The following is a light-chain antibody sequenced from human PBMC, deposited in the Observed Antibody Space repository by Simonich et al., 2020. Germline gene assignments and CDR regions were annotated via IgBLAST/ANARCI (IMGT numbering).Light chain of an antibody. CDR1: SSKIESNY. CDR3: AAWDDSLSGV. V-gene: IGLV1-47*01. Sequence: SVLTHPPSASGTPGHRVTISFSGSSSKIESNYVYWYQQLPGTAPKHLFYRKNPPPQGVPDRFSGSKSGTSASRAISGLRSEDEADYYCAAWDDSLSGVFGGGTKLTVL. CDR2: RKN. J-gene: IGLJ3*02.